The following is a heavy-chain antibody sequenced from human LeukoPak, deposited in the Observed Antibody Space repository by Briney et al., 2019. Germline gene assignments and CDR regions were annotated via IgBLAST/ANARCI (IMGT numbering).Heavy chain of an antibody. D-gene: IGHD5-12*01. Sequence: SETLSLTCTVSGGSISSSSYYWSWIRQPAGKGLEWIGRIYTSGSTNYNPSLKSRVTMSVDTSKNQFSLKLSSVTAADTAVYYCARAYFSGYDPGDYWGQGTLVTVSS. CDR2: IYTSGST. CDR3: ARAYFSGYDPGDY. V-gene: IGHV4-61*02. CDR1: GGSISSSSYY. J-gene: IGHJ4*02.